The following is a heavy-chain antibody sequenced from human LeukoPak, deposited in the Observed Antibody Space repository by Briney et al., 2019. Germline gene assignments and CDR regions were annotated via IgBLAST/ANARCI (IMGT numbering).Heavy chain of an antibody. CDR1: GFTFSSYA. D-gene: IGHD6-6*01. CDR2: ISYDGSNK. J-gene: IGHJ4*02. CDR3: ARGLYSSSSWDFDY. Sequence: GGSLRLSCAASGFTFSSYAMHWVRQAPGKGLEWVAVISYDGSNKYHADSVKGRFTISRDNSKNTLYLQMNSLRAEDTAVYYCARGLYSSSSWDFDYWGQGTLVTVSS. V-gene: IGHV3-30*04.